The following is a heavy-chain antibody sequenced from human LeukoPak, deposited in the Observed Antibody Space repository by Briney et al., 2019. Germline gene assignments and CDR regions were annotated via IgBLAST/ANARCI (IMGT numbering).Heavy chain of an antibody. CDR1: GFTFSSYS. CDR3: AKYSSGWYYYFDY. Sequence: GGSLRLSCAASGFTFSSYSMNWVRQAPGKGLEWVSSISSSSSYIYYADSVKGRFTISRDNSRHTLYLQMNSLRAEDTAVYYCAKYSSGWYYYFDYWGQGTLVTVSS. V-gene: IGHV3-21*04. J-gene: IGHJ4*02. CDR2: ISSSSSYI. D-gene: IGHD6-19*01.